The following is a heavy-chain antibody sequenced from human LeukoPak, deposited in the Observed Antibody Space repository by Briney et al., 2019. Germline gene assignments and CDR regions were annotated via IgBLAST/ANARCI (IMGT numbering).Heavy chain of an antibody. CDR3: ARSGTIVVVTAEFDY. Sequence: GASVKVSCKASGYTFTSYDINWVRQATGQGLEWMGCMNPNSGNTGYAQKFQGRVTMTRDMSTSTVYMELSSLRSEDTAVYYCARSGTIVVVTAEFDYWGQGTLVTVSS. D-gene: IGHD2-21*02. J-gene: IGHJ4*02. CDR2: MNPNSGNT. CDR1: GYTFTSYD. V-gene: IGHV1-8*01.